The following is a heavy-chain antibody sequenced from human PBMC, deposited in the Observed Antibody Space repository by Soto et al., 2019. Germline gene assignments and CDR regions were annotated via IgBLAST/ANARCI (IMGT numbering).Heavy chain of an antibody. D-gene: IGHD2-15*01. J-gene: IGHJ3*02. Sequence: QVQLQESGPGLVKPSQTLSLTCTVSGGSISSGGYYWSWIRQHPGKGLEWIGYIYYSGSTYYNPSPKIRVTTSVDTSKNQFSLKLSSVTAADTAVYYCARGGIVVVVAARDAFDIWGQGTMVTVSS. V-gene: IGHV4-31*03. CDR2: IYYSGST. CDR3: ARGGIVVVVAARDAFDI. CDR1: GGSISSGGYY.